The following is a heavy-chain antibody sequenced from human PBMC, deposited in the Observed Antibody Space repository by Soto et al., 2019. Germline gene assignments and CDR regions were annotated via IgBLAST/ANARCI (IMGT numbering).Heavy chain of an antibody. CDR2: ISYDGSNE. J-gene: IGHJ6*02. CDR1: GFTFSSYA. CDR3: AKDIALVRGVIIDLDV. D-gene: IGHD3-10*01. V-gene: IGHV3-30*04. Sequence: QVQLVESGGGVVQPGRSLRLSCAASGFTFSSYAMHWVRQAPGKGLEWVAVISYDGSNEYHADSVKGRFTISRDNSKNTLYLQMNNLRTEDTAVYYCAKDIALVRGVIIDLDVWGQGTTVTVSS.